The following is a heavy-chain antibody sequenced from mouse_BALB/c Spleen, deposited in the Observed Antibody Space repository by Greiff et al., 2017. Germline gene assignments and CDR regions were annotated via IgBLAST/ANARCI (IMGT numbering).Heavy chain of an antibody. Sequence: QVQLQQPGAELVRPGASVKLSCKASGYTFTSYWINWVKQRPGQGLEWIGNIYPSDSYTNYNQKFKDKATLTVDKSSSTAYMQLSSPTSEDSAVYYCAYDPYAMDYWGQGTSVTVSS. CDR2: IYPSDSYT. D-gene: IGHD2-3*01. J-gene: IGHJ4*01. CDR3: AYDPYAMDY. V-gene: IGHV1-69*02. CDR1: GYTFTSYW.